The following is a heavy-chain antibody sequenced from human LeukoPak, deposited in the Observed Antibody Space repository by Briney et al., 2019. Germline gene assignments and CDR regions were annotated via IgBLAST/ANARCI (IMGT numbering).Heavy chain of an antibody. D-gene: IGHD4-23*01. CDR1: GDSISSYH. CDR2: FYTIGNT. V-gene: IGHV4-4*07. CDR3: ARSLGKGYYFDS. Sequence: TSETLSLTCTVSGDSISSYHWSWIRLPAGKGLEWIGHFYTIGNTNYNPSLKSRVTMSVDTSKNQFSLKLSSVTAADTAVYYCARSLGKGYYFDSWGQGTLVTVSS. J-gene: IGHJ4*02.